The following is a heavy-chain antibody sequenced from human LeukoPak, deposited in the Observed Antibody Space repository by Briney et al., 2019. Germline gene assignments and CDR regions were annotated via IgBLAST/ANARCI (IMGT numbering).Heavy chain of an antibody. J-gene: IGHJ4*02. V-gene: IGHV3-23*01. CDR3: AKDRRPSGSYSDFDY. CDR2: IVGSGHTS. D-gene: IGHD1-26*01. CDR1: GFTFSSYW. Sequence: GGSLRLSCAASGFTFSSYWMSWVRQAPGKGLEWVSAIVGSGHTSYYADSVKGRFTISRDNSKNTLYLQMNSLRAEDTAVYYCAKDRRPSGSYSDFDYWGQGTLVTVSS.